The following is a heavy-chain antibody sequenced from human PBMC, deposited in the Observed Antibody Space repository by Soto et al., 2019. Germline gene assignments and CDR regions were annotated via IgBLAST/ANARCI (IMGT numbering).Heavy chain of an antibody. CDR3: ARGRGLYNSGRSQLDS. CDR1: GDSFSKYT. Sequence: QVQLVQSGAEVKKPGSSVRVSCKTSGDSFSKYTVNWVRQAPRQGLEWMGGFIPRFGTTNFAHTIEGRVTITADQSMNTVSMELSSLRSEDTALYDCARGRGLYNSGRSQLDSLGQGTLVTVSS. J-gene: IGHJ4*02. CDR2: FIPRFGTT. V-gene: IGHV1-69*01. D-gene: IGHD1-1*01.